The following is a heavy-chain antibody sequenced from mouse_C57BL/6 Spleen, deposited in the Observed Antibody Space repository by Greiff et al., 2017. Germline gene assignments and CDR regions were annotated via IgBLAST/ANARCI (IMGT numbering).Heavy chain of an antibody. CDR1: GFTFSDYY. CDR3: ARAVYAMDY. V-gene: IGHV5-16*01. J-gene: IGHJ4*01. CDR2: INYDGSST. Sequence: EVQLQESEGGLVQPGSSMKLSCTASGFTFSDYYMAWVRQVPEKGLEWVANINYDGSSTYYLDSLKSRFIISRDNAKNILYLQMSSLKSEDTATYYCARAVYAMDYWGQGTSVTVSS.